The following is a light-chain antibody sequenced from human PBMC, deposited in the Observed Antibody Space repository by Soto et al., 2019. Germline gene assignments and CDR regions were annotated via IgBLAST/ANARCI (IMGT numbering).Light chain of an antibody. CDR3: HVWDSSRDHPL. J-gene: IGLJ2*01. Sequence: SYELTQPPSVSVAPGKTARITCGGINIGSKHVHWYQQKPGQAPVLVIYYDTDRPSGIPERFSSSNSGNTATLTISRVEAGDEADYYCHVWDSSRDHPLFGGGTKLTVL. CDR1: NIGSKH. CDR2: YDT. V-gene: IGLV3-21*04.